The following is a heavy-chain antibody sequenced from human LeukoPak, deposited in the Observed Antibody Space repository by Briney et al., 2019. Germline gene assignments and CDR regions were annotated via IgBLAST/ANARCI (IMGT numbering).Heavy chain of an antibody. CDR2: INHSGST. D-gene: IGHD2-2*01. J-gene: IGHJ4*02. CDR3: ARVSVVVPAATFFDY. V-gene: IGHV4-39*06. Sequence: SETLSLTCTVSGGSISSSSYYWGWIRQPPGKGLEWIGEINHSGSTNYNPSLKSRVTISVDTSKNQIPLKLSSVTAADTAVYYCARVSVVVPAATFFDYWGQGTLVTVSS. CDR1: GGSISSSSYY.